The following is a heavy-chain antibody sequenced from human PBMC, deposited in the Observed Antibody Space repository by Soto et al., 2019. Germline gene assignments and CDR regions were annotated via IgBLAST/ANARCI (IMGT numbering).Heavy chain of an antibody. Sequence: QVQLVKSGGGVVQPGRSLRLSCAASGFTFSSYGMHWVRQAPGKGLEWVAVMSWDGSDEFYEETVKGRFTVSRDNSRNTLYLQMNSLRPEDTAVYYCAKEGCSGGICYGFDYWGQGTLVTVSS. CDR3: AKEGCSGGICYGFDY. J-gene: IGHJ4*02. V-gene: IGHV3-30*18. CDR1: GFTFSSYG. D-gene: IGHD2-15*01. CDR2: MSWDGSDE.